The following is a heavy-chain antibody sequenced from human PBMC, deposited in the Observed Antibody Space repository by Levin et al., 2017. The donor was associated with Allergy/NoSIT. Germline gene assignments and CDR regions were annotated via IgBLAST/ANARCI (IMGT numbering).Heavy chain of an antibody. V-gene: IGHV4-59*01. CDR3: ARGGPRYCSGGSCYTGAPLDY. CDR2: IHYSGST. D-gene: IGHD2-15*01. Sequence: SQTLSLTCTVSGGSISSYYWSWIRQPPGKGLEWIGYIHYSGSTNYNPSLKSRVTISVDTSKNQFSLKLSSVTAADTAVYYCARGGPRYCSGGSCYTGAPLDYWGQGTLVTVSS. J-gene: IGHJ4*02. CDR1: GGSISSYY.